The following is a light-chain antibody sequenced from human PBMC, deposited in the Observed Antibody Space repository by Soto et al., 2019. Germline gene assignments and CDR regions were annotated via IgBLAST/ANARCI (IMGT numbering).Light chain of an antibody. J-gene: IGKJ1*01. CDR3: QQSYSMPWT. V-gene: IGKV1-39*01. CDR1: QSSSNY. Sequence: DIQMTQSPSSLSASVGDRVTITCRASQSSSNYLNWYQQKPGKAPKLLIYAASSLQSGVPSGFSGSGSGTDFTLTISSLQPDDFATYYCQQSYSMPWTFGQGTKVDIK. CDR2: AAS.